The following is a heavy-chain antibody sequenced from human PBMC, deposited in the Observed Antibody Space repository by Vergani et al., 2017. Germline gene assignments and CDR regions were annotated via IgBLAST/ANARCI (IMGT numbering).Heavy chain of an antibody. V-gene: IGHV3-23*01. D-gene: IGHD5-12*01. CDR2: ISGSGGST. CDR1: GFTFNHYA. J-gene: IGHJ6*02. CDR3: AKAHPLNIGYDYLNDYLAMNV. Sequence: EVQLLESGGDLVQPGGSLRLSCAASGFTFNHYAMSWVRQAPGKGLEWVSGISGSGGSTYYAGSVKGRFTISRDSSKNTLYLQMKSLSAGDTAVYYCAKAHPLNIGYDYLNDYLAMNVWGQGTTVTVSS.